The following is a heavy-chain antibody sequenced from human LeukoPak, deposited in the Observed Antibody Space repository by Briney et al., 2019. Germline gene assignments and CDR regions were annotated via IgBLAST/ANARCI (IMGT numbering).Heavy chain of an antibody. CDR3: AKNGQLLSAYYFDY. CDR2: INGSGGST. V-gene: IGHV3-23*01. D-gene: IGHD2-2*01. CDR1: GFTFSSYA. Sequence: PGGSLRLSCAASGFTFSSYAMSWVRQAPGKGLEWVSAINGSGGSTYYADSVKGRFTISRDNSRNTLYLQMNSLRAEDTAVYYCAKNGQLLSAYYFDYWGQGTLVTVSS. J-gene: IGHJ4*02.